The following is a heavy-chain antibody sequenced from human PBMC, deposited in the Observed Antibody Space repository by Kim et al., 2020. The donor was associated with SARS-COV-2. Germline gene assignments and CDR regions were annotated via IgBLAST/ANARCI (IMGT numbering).Heavy chain of an antibody. D-gene: IGHD3-9*01. CDR3: ARSLTISLDYDILTGYYLERAFDI. Sequence: SETLSLTCTVSGGSISSYYWSWIRQPPGKGLEWIGYIYYSGSTNYNPSLKSRVTISVDTSKNQFSLKLSSVTAADTAVYYCARSLTISLDYDILTGYYLERAFDIWGQGTMVTVSS. CDR1: GGSISSYY. V-gene: IGHV4-59*01. J-gene: IGHJ3*02. CDR2: IYYSGST.